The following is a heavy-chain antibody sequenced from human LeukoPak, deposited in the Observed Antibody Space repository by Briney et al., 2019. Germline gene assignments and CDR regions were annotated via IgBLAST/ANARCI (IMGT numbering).Heavy chain of an antibody. J-gene: IGHJ6*02. V-gene: IGHV3-53*04. Sequence: GGSLRLSYSASGFTVSNNYMSWVRQAPGKGLEWVSIIDSGGSTYFADSVKGRFTFSRHNSKNTLYLQMNRLRVEDTAVYYCARDRRYGDYPTSKYYYYGMDVWGQGTTVTVSS. D-gene: IGHD4-17*01. CDR2: IDSGGST. CDR1: GFTVSNNY. CDR3: ARDRRYGDYPTSKYYYYGMDV.